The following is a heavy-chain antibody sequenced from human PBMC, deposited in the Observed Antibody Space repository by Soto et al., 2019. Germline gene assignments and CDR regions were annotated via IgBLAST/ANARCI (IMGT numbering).Heavy chain of an antibody. Sequence: QVQLVESGGGVVQPGRSLRLSCAASGFTFSSYGMHWVRQAPGKGLEWVAVISYDGSNKYYADSVKGRFTISRDNSKNTLYLQMNSLRAEDTAVYYCAKGRGYFDHWGQGTLVTASS. J-gene: IGHJ5*02. CDR3: AKGRGYFDH. CDR2: ISYDGSNK. CDR1: GFTFSSYG. V-gene: IGHV3-30*18. D-gene: IGHD3-10*01.